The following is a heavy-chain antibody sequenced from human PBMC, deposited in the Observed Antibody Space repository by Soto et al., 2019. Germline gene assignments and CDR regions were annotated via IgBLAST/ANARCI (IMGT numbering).Heavy chain of an antibody. D-gene: IGHD2-15*01. CDR3: ATVSTIYCSGGSGYRGGDWFDP. CDR2: ISAYNGNT. Sequence: GASVKVSCKASGYTFTSYGISWVRHAPGRGLEWMGWISAYNGNTNYAQKLQGRVTMTTDTSTNTAYMELSSLRSEDTAVYYCATVSTIYCSGGSGYRGGDWFDPWGQGTLVTVSS. V-gene: IGHV1-18*01. J-gene: IGHJ5*02. CDR1: GYTFTSYG.